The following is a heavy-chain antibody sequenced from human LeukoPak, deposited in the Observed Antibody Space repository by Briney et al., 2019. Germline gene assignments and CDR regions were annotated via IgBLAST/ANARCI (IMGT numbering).Heavy chain of an antibody. Sequence: GGSLRLSCAASVFTFSSYAMSWVRQAPGKGLEWVSAISGSGGSTYYADSVKGRFTISRDNSKNTLYLQMNSLRAEDTAVYYCAKKLRLRYFDQPYYYYGMDVWGQGTTVTVSS. V-gene: IGHV3-23*01. CDR2: ISGSGGST. D-gene: IGHD3-9*01. CDR3: AKKLRLRYFDQPYYYYGMDV. J-gene: IGHJ6*02. CDR1: VFTFSSYA.